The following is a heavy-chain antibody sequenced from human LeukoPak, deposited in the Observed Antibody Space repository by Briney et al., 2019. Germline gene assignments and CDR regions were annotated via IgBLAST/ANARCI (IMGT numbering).Heavy chain of an antibody. CDR1: GGSISSYY. Sequence: SETLSLTCTVSGGSISSYYWSWIRQPAGKGLEWIGRIYTSGCTNYNPSLKSRVTMSVDTSKNQFSLKLSSVTAADTAVYYCARDTYYYDSSGYWADYWGQGTLVTVSS. CDR2: IYTSGCT. V-gene: IGHV4-4*07. J-gene: IGHJ4*02. CDR3: ARDTYYYDSSGYWADY. D-gene: IGHD3-22*01.